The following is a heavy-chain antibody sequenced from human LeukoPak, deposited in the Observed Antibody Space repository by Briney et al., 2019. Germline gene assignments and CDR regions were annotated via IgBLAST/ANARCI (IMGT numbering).Heavy chain of an antibody. CDR1: GYTLTELS. Sequence: ASVKVSCKVSGYTLTELSMHWVRQAPGKGLEWMGGFDPEDDETIYAQKFQGRVTMTEDTSTDTAYMELSSLRSEDTAVHYCATFYDSSGYVADYWGQGTLVTVSS. CDR2: FDPEDDET. D-gene: IGHD3-22*01. CDR3: ATFYDSSGYVADY. V-gene: IGHV1-24*01. J-gene: IGHJ4*02.